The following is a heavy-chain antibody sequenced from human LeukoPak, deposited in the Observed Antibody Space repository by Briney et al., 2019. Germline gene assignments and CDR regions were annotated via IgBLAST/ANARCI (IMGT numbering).Heavy chain of an antibody. CDR3: VRDRQYYYESSGLDSDAFDI. CDR1: EYSISSGYY. D-gene: IGHD3-22*01. CDR2: TYHSGRT. Sequence: SETLSLTCAVPEYSISSGYYWAWIRQPPGKGLEGVGTTYHSGRTYYNPSLRSRLTISIDTSKNQFSLKLSSATAAVTAVYYCVRDRQYYYESSGLDSDAFDIWGQGTMVTVSS. J-gene: IGHJ3*02. V-gene: IGHV4-38-2*02.